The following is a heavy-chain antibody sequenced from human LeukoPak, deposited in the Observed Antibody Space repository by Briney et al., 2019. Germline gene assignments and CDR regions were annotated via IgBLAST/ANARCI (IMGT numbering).Heavy chain of an antibody. D-gene: IGHD2-15*01. CDR2: IKKGGNEQ. Sequence: GGSLRLSCAASGFMFSDHYMTCGRRAPAKGQERVANIKKGGNEQFYVDSVKGRFTIYRDNANNSLYLQMNGLTAEDTAVYYCVREARLGYCSGGSCGYQDDSLDNWGQGTMVIVSP. V-gene: IGHV3-7*01. CDR1: GFMFSDHY. J-gene: IGHJ3*02. CDR3: VREARLGYCSGGSCGYQDDSLDN.